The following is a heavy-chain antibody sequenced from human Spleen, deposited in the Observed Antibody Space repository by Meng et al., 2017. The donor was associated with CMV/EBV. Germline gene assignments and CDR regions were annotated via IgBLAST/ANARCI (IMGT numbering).Heavy chain of an antibody. CDR2: INPNSGGP. CDR1: YTFTGYY. Sequence: YTFTGYYMHWVRQAPGQGLEWMGWINPNSGGPNYAQKFQGRVTMTRDTSISTAYMELSRLRSDDTAVYYCARALHCSSTSCYWHWFDPWGQGTLVTVSS. V-gene: IGHV1-2*02. J-gene: IGHJ5*02. D-gene: IGHD2-2*01. CDR3: ARALHCSSTSCYWHWFDP.